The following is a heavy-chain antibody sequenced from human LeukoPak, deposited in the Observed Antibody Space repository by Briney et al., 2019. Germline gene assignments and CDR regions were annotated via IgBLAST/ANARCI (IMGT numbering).Heavy chain of an antibody. J-gene: IGHJ6*02. CDR3: ARDQITPGIAVAGTVDYYYYGMDV. Sequence: GGSLRLSCVASGITFSNYAVSWVRQAPGKGLEWVANIKQDGSEKYYVDSVKGRFTISRDNAKNSLYLQMNSLRAEDTAVYYCARDQITPGIAVAGTVDYYYYGMDVWGQGTTVTVSS. CDR2: IKQDGSEK. V-gene: IGHV3-7*03. D-gene: IGHD6-19*01. CDR1: GITFSNYA.